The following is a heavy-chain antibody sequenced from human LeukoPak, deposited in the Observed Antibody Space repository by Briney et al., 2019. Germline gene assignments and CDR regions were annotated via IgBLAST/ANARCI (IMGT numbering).Heavy chain of an antibody. J-gene: IGHJ4*02. CDR3: ARGYSYGYVLDY. Sequence: GRSLRLSCAASGFTFSSYAMHWVRQAPGKGLEWVAVISYDGSNKYSADSVKGRFTISRDNSKNTLYLQMNSLRAEDTAVYYCARGYSYGYVLDYWGQGTLVTVSS. V-gene: IGHV3-30*04. D-gene: IGHD5-18*01. CDR1: GFTFSSYA. CDR2: ISYDGSNK.